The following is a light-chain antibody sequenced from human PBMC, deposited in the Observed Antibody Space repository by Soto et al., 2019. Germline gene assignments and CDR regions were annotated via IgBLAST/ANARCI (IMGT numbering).Light chain of an antibody. CDR2: GAS. CDR1: QSVSSY. V-gene: IGKV3-20*01. Sequence: EIVLTQSPATLSLSPGERATLSCRASQSVSSYLAWYQQKPGQAPRLLIYGASTRATGIPARFSGSGSGTDFTLTIGRLEPEDFAVYYCQQYGSSPITFGQGTRLEIK. CDR3: QQYGSSPIT. J-gene: IGKJ5*01.